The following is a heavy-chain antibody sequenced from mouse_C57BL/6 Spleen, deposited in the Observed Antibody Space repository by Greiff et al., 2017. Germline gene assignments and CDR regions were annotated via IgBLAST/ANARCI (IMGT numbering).Heavy chain of an antibody. CDR1: GFNFSDYG. CDR2: ISSGSSTI. D-gene: IGHD1-1*01. J-gene: IGHJ3*01. CDR3: ARYYGSSWFAY. Sequence: EVKVVESGGGLVKPGGSLKLSCAASGFNFSDYGMHWVRKAPEKGLEWVAYISSGSSTIYSADTVQGLFTISRDNAKNTLCLQMTRLRSEDTAMYYCARYYGSSWFAYWGQGTLVTVSA. V-gene: IGHV5-17*01.